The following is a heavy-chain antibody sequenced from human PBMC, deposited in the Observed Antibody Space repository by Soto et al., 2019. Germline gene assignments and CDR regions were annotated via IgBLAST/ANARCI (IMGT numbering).Heavy chain of an antibody. CDR2: ISAYNGNT. J-gene: IGHJ6*02. V-gene: IGHV1-18*04. CDR1: GYTFTSYG. CDR3: ARYYDFWSGYSLEYYYGMDV. Sequence: GASVKVSCKASGYTFTSYGISWVRQAPGQGLEWMGWISAYNGNTNYAQKLQGRVTMTTDTSTSTAYVELRSLRSDDTAVYYCARYYDFWSGYSLEYYYGMDVWGQGTTVTVSS. D-gene: IGHD3-3*01.